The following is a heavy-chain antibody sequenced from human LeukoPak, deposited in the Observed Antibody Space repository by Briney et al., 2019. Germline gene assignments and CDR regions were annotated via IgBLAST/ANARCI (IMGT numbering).Heavy chain of an antibody. Sequence: PGGSLRLSCAASGFTFRSYGFHWVRQAPGKGLEWVAVIWYDGSQQYYADSVKGRFIVSRDDSRNTLSLQMNSLRAEDTAVYYCARTLGLLGLDYWGQGALLTVSS. CDR3: ARTLGLLGLDY. V-gene: IGHV3-33*01. CDR2: IWYDGSQQ. D-gene: IGHD3/OR15-3a*01. CDR1: GFTFRSYG. J-gene: IGHJ4*02.